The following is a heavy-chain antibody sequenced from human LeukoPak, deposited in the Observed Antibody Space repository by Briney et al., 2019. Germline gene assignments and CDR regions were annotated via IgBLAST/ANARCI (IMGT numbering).Heavy chain of an antibody. Sequence: SETLSLTCTVSGGSISSGGYYWGWIRQPPGKGLEWIGSIYYSGSTYYNPSLKSRVTISVDTSKNQFSLKLSFVTAADTAVYYCARVPLGYDSSGYYYSWFDPWGQGTLVTVSS. D-gene: IGHD3-22*01. J-gene: IGHJ5*02. CDR3: ARVPLGYDSSGYYYSWFDP. CDR1: GGSISSGGYY. CDR2: IYYSGST. V-gene: IGHV4-39*07.